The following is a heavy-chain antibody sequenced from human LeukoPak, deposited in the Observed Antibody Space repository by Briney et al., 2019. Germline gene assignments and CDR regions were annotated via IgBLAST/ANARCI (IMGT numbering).Heavy chain of an antibody. J-gene: IGHJ4*02. CDR1: GGSISGSY. D-gene: IGHD4-17*01. Sequence: SETLSLTCTVSGGSISGSYWSWIRQPPGKGLEWIAYMYNSGSTNYNPSLKSRVTISIDTSKNQFSLKLSSLTAADTAIYYCARGIESYGDYGYWGQGILVTISS. V-gene: IGHV4-59*01. CDR3: ARGIESYGDYGY. CDR2: MYNSGST.